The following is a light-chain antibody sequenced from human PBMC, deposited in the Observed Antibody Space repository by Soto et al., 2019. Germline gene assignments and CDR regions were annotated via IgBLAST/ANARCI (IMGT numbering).Light chain of an antibody. J-gene: IGKJ1*01. Sequence: VFTHAPGTLGWAPGERATLCCRASQSVSSTYLTWYQQKPGQAPRLLIYEASRRATGIPDRFSGSGSGTDFSITISRMEPEDFEVYYCQNYDSLRWKFGLGT. V-gene: IGKV3D-20*02. CDR2: EAS. CDR1: QSVSSTY. CDR3: QNYDSLRWK.